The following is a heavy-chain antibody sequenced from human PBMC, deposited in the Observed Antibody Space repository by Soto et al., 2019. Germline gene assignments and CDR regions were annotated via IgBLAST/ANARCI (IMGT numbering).Heavy chain of an antibody. CDR2: IYHSGST. D-gene: IGHD4-17*01. J-gene: IGHJ6*02. CDR3: ARDPGDGDYEGYYYYGMDV. Sequence: QVQLQESGPGLVKPSGTLSLTCAVSGGSISSSNWWSWVRQPPEKELEWIGEIYHSGSTNYNPSLKSRVTISLDKSKKQFSLKLSSVTAADTAVYYCARDPGDGDYEGYYYYGMDVWGQGTTVTVSS. V-gene: IGHV4-4*02. CDR1: GGSISSSNW.